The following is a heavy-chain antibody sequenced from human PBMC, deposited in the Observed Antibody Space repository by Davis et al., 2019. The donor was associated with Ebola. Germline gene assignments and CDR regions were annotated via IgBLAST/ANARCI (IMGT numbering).Heavy chain of an antibody. CDR1: GFTFSSFW. V-gene: IGHV3-74*01. CDR3: ARDPRSGSYYGGY. D-gene: IGHD1-26*01. CDR2: INSDGSNT. J-gene: IGHJ4*02. Sequence: PGGSLRLSCTASGFTFSSFWMHWVRQAPGKGLVWVSRINSDGSNTNYADSVKGRFTISRDNAKNTLYLQMNSLRAEDTAVYYCARDPRSGSYYGGYWGQGTLVTVSS.